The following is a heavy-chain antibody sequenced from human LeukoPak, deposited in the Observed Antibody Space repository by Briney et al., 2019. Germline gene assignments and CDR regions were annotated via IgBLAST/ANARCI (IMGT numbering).Heavy chain of an antibody. Sequence: HPGGSLRLSCAASGFTFSSYAMSWVRQAPGKGLEWVSAISGSGGSTYYADSVKGRFTISRDNSKNTLYLQMNSLRAEDTAVYYCAKVYGDDFWSGSNYYHYMDVWGKGTTVTVSS. CDR2: ISGSGGST. V-gene: IGHV3-23*01. D-gene: IGHD3-3*01. J-gene: IGHJ6*03. CDR3: AKVYGDDFWSGSNYYHYMDV. CDR1: GFTFSSYA.